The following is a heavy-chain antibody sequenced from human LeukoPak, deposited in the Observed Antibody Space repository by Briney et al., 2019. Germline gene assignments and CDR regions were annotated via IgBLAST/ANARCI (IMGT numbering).Heavy chain of an antibody. CDR3: TTLEIFGVVNDY. CDR2: IKSKTDGGTT. J-gene: IGHJ4*02. D-gene: IGHD3-3*01. CDR1: GFTFSSYW. V-gene: IGHV3-15*01. Sequence: GGSLRLFCAASGFTFSSYWMSWVRQAPGKGLEWVGRIKSKTDGGTTDYAAPVKGRFTISRDDSKNTLYLQMNSLKTEDTAVYYCTTLEIFGVVNDYWGQGTLVTVSS.